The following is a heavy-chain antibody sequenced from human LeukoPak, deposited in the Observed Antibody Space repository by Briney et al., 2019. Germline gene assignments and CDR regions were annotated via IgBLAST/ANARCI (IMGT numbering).Heavy chain of an antibody. CDR2: IIPIFGTA. J-gene: IGHJ6*02. Sequence: SVQVSCKASGGTFSSYDISWVRQAPGQGLEWMGGIIPIFGTANYAQKFQGRVTITADESTSTAYMELSSLRSEDTAVYYCANRRRASRGYGMDVWGQGITVTVSS. D-gene: IGHD1-1*01. V-gene: IGHV1-69*13. CDR1: GGTFSSYD. CDR3: ANRRRASRGYGMDV.